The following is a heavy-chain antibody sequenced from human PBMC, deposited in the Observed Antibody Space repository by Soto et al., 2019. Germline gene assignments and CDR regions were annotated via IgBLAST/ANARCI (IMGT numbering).Heavy chain of an antibody. CDR2: LYNSGST. V-gene: IGHV4-30-2*01. D-gene: IGHD4-4*01. Sequence: ALCITCAVSVGYISVGYYYWSWIRQPPGKGLEWIGFLYNSGSTYYNSSLKSRVTISVDRSKNHFFLNLTSVTAADTAVYYCATYSKFFQIWGQGTKVTVSS. J-gene: IGHJ3*02. CDR1: VGYISVGYYY. CDR3: ATYSKFFQI.